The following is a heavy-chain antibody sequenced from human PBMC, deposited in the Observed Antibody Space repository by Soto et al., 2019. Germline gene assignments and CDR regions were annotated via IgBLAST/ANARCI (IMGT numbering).Heavy chain of an antibody. V-gene: IGHV4-39*01. D-gene: IGHD6-13*01. CDR3: ASIAAPGTTHFDF. Sequence: QLQLQESGPGLLRPSETLSLTCTVSGGSLGSSSYYWGWIRQSPGKGLEWIGNIYYSGNTFYNPSLKSRVTNSVDTSKNQIYLHLSAVTAADTAIFYCASIAAPGTTHFDFWGQGTLVTVSS. CDR2: IYYSGNT. CDR1: GGSLGSSSYY. J-gene: IGHJ4*02.